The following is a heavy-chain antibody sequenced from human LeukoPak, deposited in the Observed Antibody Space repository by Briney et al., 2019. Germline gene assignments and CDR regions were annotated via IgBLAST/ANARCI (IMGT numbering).Heavy chain of an antibody. CDR1: GFTFSRYW. V-gene: IGHV3-7*01. D-gene: IGHD5-18*01. CDR2: INPDGNKK. Sequence: GGSLRLSCVGSGFTFSRYWLNWVRQAPGKGLEWVASINPDGNKKYSADSVKGRFTISRDNAENSLYLQMNSLRVEDTAFYYCARDLAYSRLDYWGQGMLVTVSS. J-gene: IGHJ4*02. CDR3: ARDLAYSRLDY.